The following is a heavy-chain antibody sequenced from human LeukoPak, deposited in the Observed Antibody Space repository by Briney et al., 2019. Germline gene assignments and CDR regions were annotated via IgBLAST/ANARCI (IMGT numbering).Heavy chain of an antibody. CDR3: AKNKGYCSSTSCPPDY. J-gene: IGHJ4*02. CDR2: ISGSGGST. D-gene: IGHD2-2*01. Sequence: GGSLRLSCAASGFTFSSYAMSWVRQAPGKGLEWVSAISGSGGSTYYADSVKGRFTISRDNSKNTLYLQMNSLRAEDTAVYYCAKNKGYCSSTSCPPDYWGQGALATVSS. V-gene: IGHV3-23*01. CDR1: GFTFSSYA.